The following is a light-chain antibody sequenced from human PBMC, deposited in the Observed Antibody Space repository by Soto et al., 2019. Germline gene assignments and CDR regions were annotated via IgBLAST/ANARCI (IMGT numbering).Light chain of an antibody. CDR1: QSVSSN. J-gene: IGKJ3*01. V-gene: IGKV3-15*01. Sequence: ETVMTQSPATLSVSPGERPTLSCRASQSVSSNLAWYQQKPGQAPRLLIYDASTRATGIPARFSGSGSGTDSPLTISSLQSEDFAVYYCQQYNTWPLTFGPGTKVDIK. CDR2: DAS. CDR3: QQYNTWPLT.